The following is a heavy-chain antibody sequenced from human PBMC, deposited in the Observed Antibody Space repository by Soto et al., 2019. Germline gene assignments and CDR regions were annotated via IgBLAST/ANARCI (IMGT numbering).Heavy chain of an antibody. J-gene: IGHJ4*02. D-gene: IGHD2-15*01. Sequence: QVQLVESGGGVVQPGRSLRLSCAASGFTFSSYGMHWVRQAPGKGLEWVAVISYDGSNKYYADSVKGRFTISRDNSKNTLYLQMNSLGAEDTAVYYCAKDRSVVVVAAALGYWGQGTLVTVSS. V-gene: IGHV3-30*18. CDR2: ISYDGSNK. CDR3: AKDRSVVVVAAALGY. CDR1: GFTFSSYG.